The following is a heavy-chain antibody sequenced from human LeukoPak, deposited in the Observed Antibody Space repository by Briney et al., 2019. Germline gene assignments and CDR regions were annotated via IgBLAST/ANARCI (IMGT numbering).Heavy chain of an antibody. Sequence: ASVKVSCKGSGYTFTGYYMHWVRQAPGQGLEWMGWINPNSGGTNYAQKFQGRVTMTRDTSISTAYMELSRLRSDDTAVYYCARIAEMATMYFDYWGQGTLVTVSS. CDR2: INPNSGGT. CDR3: ARIAEMATMYFDY. J-gene: IGHJ4*02. D-gene: IGHD5-24*01. V-gene: IGHV1-2*02. CDR1: GYTFTGYY.